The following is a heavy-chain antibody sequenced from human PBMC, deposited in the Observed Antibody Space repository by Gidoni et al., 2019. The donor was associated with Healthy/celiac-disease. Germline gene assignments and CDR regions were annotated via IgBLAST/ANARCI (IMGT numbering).Heavy chain of an antibody. D-gene: IGHD6-19*01. J-gene: IGHJ4*02. CDR3: ARGLSSGFGY. CDR1: GFTFSSYG. Sequence: QVQLVVSGAGVVQPGRSLRLSCAAPGFTFSSYGMHWVRQAPGKGLEWVAVISYDGSNKYYADSVKGRFTISRDNSKNTLYLQMNSLRAEDTAVYYCARGLSSGFGYWGQGTLVTVSS. V-gene: IGHV3-30*03. CDR2: ISYDGSNK.